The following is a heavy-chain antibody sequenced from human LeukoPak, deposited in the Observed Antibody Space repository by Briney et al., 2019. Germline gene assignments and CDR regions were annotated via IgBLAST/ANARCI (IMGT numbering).Heavy chain of an antibody. J-gene: IGHJ4*02. V-gene: IGHV3-53*01. CDR2: IYSGGST. D-gene: IGHD3-10*01. CDR3: ARDGIWFGELFGGFDY. CDR1: GFTVSSNY. Sequence: GGSLRLSCAASGFTVSSNYMSWVRQAPGKGLEWVSVIYSGGSTYYADSVKGRFTISRDNSKNTLYLQMNSLRAEDTAVYYCARDGIWFGELFGGFDYWGQGTLVTVSS.